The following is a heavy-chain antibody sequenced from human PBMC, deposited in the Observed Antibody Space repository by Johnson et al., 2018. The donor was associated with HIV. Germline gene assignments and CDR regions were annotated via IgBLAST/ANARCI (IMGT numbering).Heavy chain of an antibody. CDR3: ARVQILADDVFNI. Sequence: EVQLVESGGGVIRPGGSLRLSCAASGFTFDDYDMSWVRQAPGKGLEWVSGIKWNGDTTSYVDSLKGRFTISRDNSKNTLYLQMNSLRAEDTAVYYCARVQILADDVFNIWGQGTMVTVSS. J-gene: IGHJ3*02. D-gene: IGHD3-3*02. CDR1: GFTFDDYD. V-gene: IGHV3-20*04. CDR2: IKWNGDTT.